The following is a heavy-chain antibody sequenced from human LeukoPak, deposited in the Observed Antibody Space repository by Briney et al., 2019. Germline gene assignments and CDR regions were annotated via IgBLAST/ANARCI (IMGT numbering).Heavy chain of an antibody. CDR2: IYYSGST. V-gene: IGHV4-30-4*01. Sequence: PSQTLSLTCTVSGGSISSGDYYWSWIRQPPGKGLEWIGYIYYSGSTYYNPSLKSRVTISVDTSKNQFSLKLSSVTAADTAVYYCARYDILTGYYSPHFDYWGQGTLVTVSS. CDR3: ARYDILTGYYSPHFDY. D-gene: IGHD3-9*01. CDR1: GGSISSGDYY. J-gene: IGHJ4*02.